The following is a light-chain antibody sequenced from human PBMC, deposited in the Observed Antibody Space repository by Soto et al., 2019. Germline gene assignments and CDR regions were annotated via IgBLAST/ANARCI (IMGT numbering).Light chain of an antibody. CDR2: GAS. CDR1: QSVSSNY. V-gene: IGKV3-20*01. Sequence: EIVLTQSPGTLSLSPGERATLSCRASQSVSSNYLAWYQQKPGQAPRLLIYGASSRATGIPDRFSGSGSGTDFTLTISRLEPEDFAVYHCHQYGSSPLTFGGGPKVEIK. J-gene: IGKJ4*01. CDR3: HQYGSSPLT.